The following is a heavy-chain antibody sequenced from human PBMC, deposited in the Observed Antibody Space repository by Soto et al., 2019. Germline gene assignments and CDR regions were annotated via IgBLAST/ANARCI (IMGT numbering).Heavy chain of an antibody. CDR3: ARHIRFGELPQRFDP. V-gene: IGHV4-59*08. D-gene: IGHD3-10*01. J-gene: IGHJ5*02. Sequence: PSETLSLTCTVSGDSISGYYCSWIRQPPGKGLEWIGYIYYSGSTNYNPSLKSRVTISVDTSKSQFTLKLSSVTAADTAVYYCARHIRFGELPQRFDPWGQGTLVTVSS. CDR1: GDSISGYY. CDR2: IYYSGST.